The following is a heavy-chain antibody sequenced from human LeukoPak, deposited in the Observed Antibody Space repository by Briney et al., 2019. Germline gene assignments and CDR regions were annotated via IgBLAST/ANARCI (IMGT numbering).Heavy chain of an antibody. CDR2: INHSGST. CDR3: ARGPNCSSTSSYEMAAHQYNWFDP. J-gene: IGHJ5*02. CDR1: GGSFSGYY. Sequence: PSEALSLTCAVYGGSFSGYYWSWIRQPPGKGLEWIGEINHSGSTNYNPSLKSRVTISVDTSKNQFSLKLSSVTAADTAVYYCARGPNCSSTSSYEMAAHQYNWFDPWGQGTLVTVSS. D-gene: IGHD2-2*01. V-gene: IGHV4-34*01.